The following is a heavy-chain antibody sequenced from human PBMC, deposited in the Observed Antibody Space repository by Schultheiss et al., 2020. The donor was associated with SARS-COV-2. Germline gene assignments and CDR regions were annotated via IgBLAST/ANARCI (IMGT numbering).Heavy chain of an antibody. D-gene: IGHD3-9*01. CDR1: GFTVSSNY. J-gene: IGHJ6*02. CDR3: ARALDDILTGYYPEAGYYYGMDV. Sequence: GGSLRLSCAASGFTVSSNYMSWVRQAPGKGLEWVAVISYDGSNKYYADSVKGRFTISRDNAKNSLYLQMNSLRSEDTAVYYCARALDDILTGYYPEAGYYYGMDVWGQGTTVTVSS. V-gene: IGHV3-30*03. CDR2: ISYDGSNK.